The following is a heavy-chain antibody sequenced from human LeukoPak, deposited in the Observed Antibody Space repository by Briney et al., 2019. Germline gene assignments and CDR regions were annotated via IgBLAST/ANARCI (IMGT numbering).Heavy chain of an antibody. V-gene: IGHV1-8*01. J-gene: IGHJ5*02. D-gene: IGHD6-13*01. CDR1: GYTFTSYD. Sequence: ASVKVSCKASGYTFTSYDINWVRQATGQGLEWMGWMNPNSGNTGYAQKFQGRVTMTRNTSISTAYMELSSLGSEDTAVYYCARARARIAAAGTNWFDPWGQGTLVTVSS. CDR3: ARARARIAAAGTNWFDP. CDR2: MNPNSGNT.